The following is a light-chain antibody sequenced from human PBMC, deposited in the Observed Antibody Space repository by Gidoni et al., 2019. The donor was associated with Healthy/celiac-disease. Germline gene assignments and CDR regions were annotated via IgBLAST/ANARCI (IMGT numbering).Light chain of an antibody. CDR3: QQSDRWVT. V-gene: IGKV1-39*01. Sequence: DPVSITCRASQSISSYLNWYQQKPGKAPKLLIYAASSLQSGVPSRFSGSGSGTDFTLTISSLQPEDFATYYCQQSDRWVTFXPXTKVDIK. CDR1: QSISSY. CDR2: AAS. J-gene: IGKJ3*01.